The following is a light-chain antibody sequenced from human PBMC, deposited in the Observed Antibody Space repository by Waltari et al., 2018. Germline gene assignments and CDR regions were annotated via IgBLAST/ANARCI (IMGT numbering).Light chain of an antibody. V-gene: IGKV1-16*01. J-gene: IGKJ4*01. CDR2: AAS. CDR1: QDIGDF. CDR3: QQYQDYPHT. Sequence: DIQMTHSPSSLTASVGDRVTITCRASQDIGDFLVWFQQRPGKAPKSLIYAASTLQGGVPSGFSGSGSGTDFTLTISSRQPEDSGTYYCQQYQDYPHTFGGGTRVEVK.